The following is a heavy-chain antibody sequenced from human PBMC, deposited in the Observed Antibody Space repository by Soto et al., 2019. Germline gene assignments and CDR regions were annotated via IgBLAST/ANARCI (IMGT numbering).Heavy chain of an antibody. V-gene: IGHV3-23*01. CDR2: ISGSGGVT. CDR3: AKGAKVPAANSYYYYYGMDV. CDR1: GFTFGIYA. Sequence: PGGSLRLSCAASGFTFGIYAMSWVRQAPGKGLEWVSAISGSGGVTYYADSVKGRFTISRDNSKNTLYLQMNSLRAEDTAVYYCAKGAKVPAANSYYYYYGMDVWGQGTTVTVSS. D-gene: IGHD2-2*01. J-gene: IGHJ6*02.